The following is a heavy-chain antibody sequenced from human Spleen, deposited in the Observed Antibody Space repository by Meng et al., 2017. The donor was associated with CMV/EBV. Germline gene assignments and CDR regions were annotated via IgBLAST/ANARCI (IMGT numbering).Heavy chain of an antibody. Sequence: SVKVSCKASGGTFTNYVISWVRQAPGQGLEWMGGIIPSFGATNYAQNFQGRVTITTDESTSTAYMELSSLRSEDTAVYFCARGRIEITVTTYYYYYGLDVWGQGTTVTVSS. D-gene: IGHD4-17*01. V-gene: IGHV1-69*05. CDR3: ARGRIEITVTTYYYYYGLDV. CDR1: GGTFTNYV. J-gene: IGHJ6*02. CDR2: IIPSFGAT.